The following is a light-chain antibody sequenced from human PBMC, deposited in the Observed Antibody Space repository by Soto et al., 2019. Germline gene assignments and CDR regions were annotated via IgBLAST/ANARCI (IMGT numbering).Light chain of an antibody. CDR3: SSYVSGNTVV. V-gene: IGLV2-14*03. CDR2: DVI. J-gene: IGLJ3*02. Sequence: QSALTQPASVSGSPGQSITISCPGTSSDVGGYIYVCWHLQHPGKAPKLIIYDVINRPSGVSNRFSASKSGNTASLTISGLQAEDGADYFCSSYVSGNTVVFGGGTKPTVL. CDR1: SSDVGGYIY.